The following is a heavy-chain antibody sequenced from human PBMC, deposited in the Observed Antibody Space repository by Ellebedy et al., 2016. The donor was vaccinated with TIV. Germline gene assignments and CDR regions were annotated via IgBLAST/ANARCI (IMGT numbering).Heavy chain of an antibody. CDR1: GFSFSRHW. CDR3: ARYRKVRDCSSTSCQERTAFDI. D-gene: IGHD2-2*01. Sequence: GESLKISCAASGFSFSRHWTGWIRQPPGKGLEWVAHMKYDEIESYYANSVKGRFTISRDNAKNSLYLQMSSLRAEDTAVYYCARYRKVRDCSSTSCQERTAFDIWGQGTMVTVSS. J-gene: IGHJ3*02. CDR2: MKYDEIES. V-gene: IGHV3-7*05.